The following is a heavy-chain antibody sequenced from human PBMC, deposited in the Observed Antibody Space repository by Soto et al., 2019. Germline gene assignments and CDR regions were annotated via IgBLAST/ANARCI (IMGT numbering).Heavy chain of an antibody. V-gene: IGHV4-30-4*01. CDR2: IYFSGSV. CDR3: ARARIHCTSASCYTEFDS. Sequence: SETLSLTCVVSSDSIRSRDHYWTWIRQPPGRGLEWIGYIYFSGSVYYGPSLKSRVSISIDTSQNQFSLELTSVTAADTAVYYCARARIHCTSASCYTEFDSWGPGTLVTVSS. CDR1: SDSIRSRDHY. D-gene: IGHD2-8*02. J-gene: IGHJ4*02.